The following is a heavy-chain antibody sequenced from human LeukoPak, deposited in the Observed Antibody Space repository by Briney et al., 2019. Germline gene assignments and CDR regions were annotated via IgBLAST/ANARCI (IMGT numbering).Heavy chain of an antibody. CDR1: GFTFSDYY. D-gene: IGHD3-10*01. CDR3: TSHRGGDY. CDR2: ISSSGRTI. V-gene: IGHV3-11*01. Sequence: GGSLRLSCAASGFTFSDYYMNWIRQAPGKGLEWVSYISSSGRTIYYADSVKGRFTISRDNAKNSLYLQMNSLRAEDTAVYYCTSHRGGDYWGQGTLVTVSS. J-gene: IGHJ4*02.